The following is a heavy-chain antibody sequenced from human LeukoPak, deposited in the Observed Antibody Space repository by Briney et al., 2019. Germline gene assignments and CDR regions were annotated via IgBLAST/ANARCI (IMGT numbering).Heavy chain of an antibody. V-gene: IGHV4-61*02. CDR3: AKGAGPPWFDP. D-gene: IGHD6-19*01. Sequence: SETLSLTCTVSGDSLSSGYSYWSWIRQPAGKGLEWIGRISTCVSTNDNHSLTSRVTNSVDTSKNHFSLKLSSVTAADTAVYYCAKGAGPPWFDPWGQGTLVTVSS. J-gene: IGHJ5*02. CDR1: GDSLSSGYSY. CDR2: ISTCVST.